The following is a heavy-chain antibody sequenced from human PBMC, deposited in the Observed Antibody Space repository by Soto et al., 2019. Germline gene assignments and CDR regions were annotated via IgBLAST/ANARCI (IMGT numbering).Heavy chain of an antibody. J-gene: IGHJ4*02. Sequence: GGSLRLSCAASGFTFSDYYMSWIRQAPGKGLEWVSYISGFGSTIYYADSVKGRFTISRDNAKNSLYLEMSSLRDEDTAVYYCARDRVDAAMITSWGQGTLVTVSS. CDR3: ARDRVDAAMITS. D-gene: IGHD5-18*01. CDR2: ISGFGSTI. V-gene: IGHV3-11*01. CDR1: GFTFSDYY.